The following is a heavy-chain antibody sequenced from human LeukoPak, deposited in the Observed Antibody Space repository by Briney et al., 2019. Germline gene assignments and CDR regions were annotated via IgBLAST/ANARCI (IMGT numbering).Heavy chain of an antibody. CDR1: GGSISSSSYY. CDR3: AREGYYDSSGYH. J-gene: IGHJ4*02. CDR2: IYYSGST. Sequence: PSETLSLTCTVSGGSISSSSYYWGWIRQPPGKGPEWIGSIYYSGSTYYNPSLKSRVTISVDTSKNQFSLKLSSVTAADTAVYYCAREGYYDSSGYHWGQGTLVIVSS. D-gene: IGHD3-22*01. V-gene: IGHV4-39*07.